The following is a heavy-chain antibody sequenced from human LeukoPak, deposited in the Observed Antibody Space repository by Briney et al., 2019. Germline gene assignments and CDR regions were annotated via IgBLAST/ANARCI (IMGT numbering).Heavy chain of an antibody. D-gene: IGHD4-17*01. Sequence: KPGGSLRLPCAASGFTFSDYYMSWIRQAPGKGLEWVSYISSSGSTIYYADSVKGRFTISRDNAKNSLYLQMNSLRAEDTAVYYCARQSYGDYDDNLDYWGQGTLVTVSS. CDR1: GFTFSDYY. V-gene: IGHV3-11*01. CDR3: ARQSYGDYDDNLDY. CDR2: ISSSGSTI. J-gene: IGHJ4*02.